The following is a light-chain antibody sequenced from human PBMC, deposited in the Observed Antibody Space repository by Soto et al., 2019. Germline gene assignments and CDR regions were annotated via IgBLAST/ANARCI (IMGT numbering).Light chain of an antibody. CDR1: QSVSSN. V-gene: IGKV3-15*01. CDR2: GAS. CDR3: QQYNNWPSLYT. J-gene: IGKJ2*01. Sequence: EIVMTQSPATLSVSPGERATLSCRASQSVSSNLAWYQQKPGQAPRLLIYGASTRATGIPARFSGSGSGTEFTLTISSLQCEDFAVYYCQQYNNWPSLYTFGQGTKLEIK.